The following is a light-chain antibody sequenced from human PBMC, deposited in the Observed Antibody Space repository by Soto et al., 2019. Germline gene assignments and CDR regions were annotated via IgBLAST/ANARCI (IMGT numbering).Light chain of an antibody. CDR1: QFVSSTY. CDR2: GAS. Sequence: EVVLTQSPGTLSLSPGARATLSCRASQFVSSTYLAWYQQRPGQAPRLLIYGASSRATGVPGRFSGGGSETDFTLTISRLESEDSAVYFCQQYGMSPFTFGGGTKVEI. J-gene: IGKJ4*01. V-gene: IGKV3-20*01. CDR3: QQYGMSPFT.